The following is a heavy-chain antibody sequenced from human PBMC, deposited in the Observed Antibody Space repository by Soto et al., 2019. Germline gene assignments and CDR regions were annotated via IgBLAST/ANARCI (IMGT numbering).Heavy chain of an antibody. Sequence: HGESLKISCKASGYTFTNYWIGWVRQMPGKGLEWMGITYPGTSDTRFSPSFQGQVTISADKSISTAYLQWSSLKASDTAMYYCARPGGRDGSGYYAGRDALDIWGQGTKVTVSS. CDR2: TYPGTSDT. CDR3: ARPGGRDGSGYYAGRDALDI. CDR1: GYTFTNYW. J-gene: IGHJ3*02. V-gene: IGHV5-51*01. D-gene: IGHD3-22*01.